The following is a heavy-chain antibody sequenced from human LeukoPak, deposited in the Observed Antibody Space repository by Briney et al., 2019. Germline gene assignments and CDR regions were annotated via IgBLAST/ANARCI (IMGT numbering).Heavy chain of an antibody. Sequence: SSETLSLTCTVSGGSISSGGYYWSWIRQHPGKGLEWIGYIYYSGSTYYNPSLKSRVTISVDTSKNQFSLKLSSVTAADTAVYYCARVGPQYYYDSSGQPFDYWGQGTLVTVSS. CDR3: ARVGPQYYYDSSGQPFDY. CDR1: GGSISSGGYY. V-gene: IGHV4-31*03. CDR2: IYYSGST. J-gene: IGHJ4*02. D-gene: IGHD3-22*01.